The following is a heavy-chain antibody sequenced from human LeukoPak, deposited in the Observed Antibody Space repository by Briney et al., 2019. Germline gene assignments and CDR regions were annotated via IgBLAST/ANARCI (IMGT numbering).Heavy chain of an antibody. CDR1: GYTFTGYY. V-gene: IGHV1-2*02. J-gene: IGHJ4*02. Sequence: ASVKVSCKASGYTFTGYYMHWVRQAPGQGLAWMGWINPNSGGTNYAQKFQGRVTMTRDTSISTAYMELSRLRSDDTAVYYCARDRSDYGDYFDYWGQGTLVTVSS. D-gene: IGHD4-17*01. CDR2: INPNSGGT. CDR3: ARDRSDYGDYFDY.